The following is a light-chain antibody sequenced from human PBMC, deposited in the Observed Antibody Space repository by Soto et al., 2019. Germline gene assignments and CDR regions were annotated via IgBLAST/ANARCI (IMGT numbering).Light chain of an antibody. CDR3: QQYSTYSWT. Sequence: DVQMPQSPSTQSASVGDRVTITCRASQTISNWLAWYQVKPGKAPKLLMHDASSLESGVPSRFSGSASGTEFTLTISSLQPDDFATYFCQQYSTYSWTFGQGAKVDI. V-gene: IGKV1-5*01. CDR1: QTISNW. CDR2: DAS. J-gene: IGKJ1*01.